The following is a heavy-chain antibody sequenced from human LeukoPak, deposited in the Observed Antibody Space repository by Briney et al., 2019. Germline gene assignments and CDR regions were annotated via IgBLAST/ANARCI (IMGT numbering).Heavy chain of an antibody. D-gene: IGHD3-9*01. J-gene: IGHJ6*02. V-gene: IGHV1-69*04. CDR1: GGTFSSYA. CDR2: IIPILGIA. Sequence: SVKVSCKASGGTFSSYAISWVRQAPGQGLEWMGRIIPILGIANYAQKFQGRVTITADKSTSTAYMELSSLRSEDTAVYYCARDPTNDILTGYYGPLGYYGVDVWGQGTTVTVSS. CDR3: ARDPTNDILTGYYGPLGYYGVDV.